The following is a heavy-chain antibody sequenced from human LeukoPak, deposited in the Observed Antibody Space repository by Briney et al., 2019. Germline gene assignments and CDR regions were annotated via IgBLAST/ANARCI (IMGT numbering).Heavy chain of an antibody. CDR3: ARDGYTVTTQLPFDY. J-gene: IGHJ4*02. D-gene: IGHD4-17*01. CDR2: ISSSSSYI. V-gene: IGHV3-21*01. Sequence: GGSLRLSCAASGFTFSSYSMNWVRQAPGKGLEWVSSISSSSSYIYYADSVKGRFTISRDNAKNSLYLQMNSLRAEDTAVYYCARDGYTVTTQLPFDYWGQGTLVTVSS. CDR1: GFTFSSYS.